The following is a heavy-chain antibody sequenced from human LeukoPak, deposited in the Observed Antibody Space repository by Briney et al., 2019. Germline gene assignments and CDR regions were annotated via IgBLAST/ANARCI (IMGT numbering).Heavy chain of an antibody. V-gene: IGHV4-59*12. CDR3: AREEKGQITIFGVVSRIDY. Sequence: SETLSLTCTVSGGSISSYYWSWIRQPPGKGLEWIGYICYSGSTNYNPSLKSRVTISVDTSKNQFSLKLSSVTAADTAVYYCAREEKGQITIFGVVSRIDYWGQGTLVTVSS. J-gene: IGHJ4*02. CDR2: ICYSGST. CDR1: GGSISSYY. D-gene: IGHD3-3*01.